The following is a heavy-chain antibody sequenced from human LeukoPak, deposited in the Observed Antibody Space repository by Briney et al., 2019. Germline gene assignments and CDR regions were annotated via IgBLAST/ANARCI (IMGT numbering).Heavy chain of an antibody. V-gene: IGHV3-11*01. Sequence: GGSLRLSCAGSGFSFSGYYMSWLRQAPGKGLELVSYITHSGSGTSYADSVQGRFTISRDNAKNSLYLQMNSLRAEDTAVYYCAGGYGSGSFSAWGQGTLVTVSS. D-gene: IGHD3-10*01. J-gene: IGHJ5*02. CDR3: AGGYGSGSFSA. CDR2: ITHSGSGT. CDR1: GFSFSGYY.